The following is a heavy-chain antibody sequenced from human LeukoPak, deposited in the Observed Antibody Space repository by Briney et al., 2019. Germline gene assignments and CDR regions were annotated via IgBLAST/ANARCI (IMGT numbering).Heavy chain of an antibody. J-gene: IGHJ4*02. CDR1: GGSISNTNW. D-gene: IGHD2-8*01. CDR2: ISLTGLT. Sequence: PSETLSLTCGVSGGSISNTNWWSWVRQPPGKGLEWIGEISLTGLTHYNPSLESRVTVSLDKSKNQLSLNLTSVTAADTAVYYCSGENGAFSPFGYWGQGILVTVLS. V-gene: IGHV4-4*02. CDR3: SGENGAFSPFGY.